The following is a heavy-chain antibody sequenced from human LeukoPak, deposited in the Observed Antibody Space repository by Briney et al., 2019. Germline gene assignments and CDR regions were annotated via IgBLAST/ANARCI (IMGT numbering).Heavy chain of an antibody. CDR3: ARQGYSYGYSGAFDI. CDR1: GYSFTSYW. Sequence: GESLKISCKGSGYSFTSYWIGWVRQMPGKGLEWMGIIYPGDSDTRYSPSLQGQVTISADKSISTAYLQWSSLKASDTAMYYCARQGYSYGYSGAFDIWGQGTMVTVSS. D-gene: IGHD5-18*01. J-gene: IGHJ3*02. CDR2: IYPGDSDT. V-gene: IGHV5-51*01.